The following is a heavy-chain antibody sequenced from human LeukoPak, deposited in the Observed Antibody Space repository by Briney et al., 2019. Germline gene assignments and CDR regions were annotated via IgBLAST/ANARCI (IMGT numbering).Heavy chain of an antibody. CDR3: ARELGGITGTELGY. CDR2: INPNSGGT. CDR1: GGTFSSYA. J-gene: IGHJ4*02. D-gene: IGHD1-20*01. V-gene: IGHV1-2*02. Sequence: ASVKVSCKASGGTFSSYAISWVRQAPGQGLEWMGWINPNSGGTNYAQKFQGRVTMTRDTSISTAYMELSRLRSDDTAVYYCARELGGITGTELGYWGQGTLVTVSS.